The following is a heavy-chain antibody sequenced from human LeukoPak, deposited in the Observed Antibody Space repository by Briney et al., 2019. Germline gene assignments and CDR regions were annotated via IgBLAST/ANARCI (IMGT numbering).Heavy chain of an antibody. V-gene: IGHV1-69*13. Sequence: SVKVSCKASGYTFTSYAISWVRQAPGQGLEWMGGIIPIFGTANYAQKFQGRVTITADESTSTAYMELSSLRSEDTAVYYCAGGDSLATIFGVVIPPGFDCWGQGTLVTVSS. CDR1: GYTFTSYA. J-gene: IGHJ4*02. CDR3: AGGDSLATIFGVVIPPGFDC. CDR2: IIPIFGTA. D-gene: IGHD3-3*01.